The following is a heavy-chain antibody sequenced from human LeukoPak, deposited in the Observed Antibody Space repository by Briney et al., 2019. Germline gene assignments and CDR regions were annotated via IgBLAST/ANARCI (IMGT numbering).Heavy chain of an antibody. D-gene: IGHD6-19*01. CDR1: GYTFTSYD. CDR3: ARRVDMQWLYYFDY. Sequence: GASVKVSCKASGYTFTSYDINWVRQATGQGLEWMGWMNPNSGNTGYAQKFQGRVTMTRNTSISTAYMELSSLRSEDTAVYYCARRVDMQWLYYFDYWGQGTLVTVSS. V-gene: IGHV1-8*01. CDR2: MNPNSGNT. J-gene: IGHJ4*02.